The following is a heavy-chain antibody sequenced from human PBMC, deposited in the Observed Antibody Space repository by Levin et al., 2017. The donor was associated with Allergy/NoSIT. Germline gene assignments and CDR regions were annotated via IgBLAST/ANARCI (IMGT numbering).Heavy chain of an antibody. V-gene: IGHV1-69*13. J-gene: IGHJ4*02. CDR1: GGTFSSYA. CDR3: AAKPYYGGNSWLGSDY. Sequence: AASVKVSCKASGGTFSSYAISWVRQAPGQGLEWMGGIIPIFGTANYAQKFQGRVTITADESTSTAYLELSSLRSEDTAVYYCAAKPYYGGNSWLGSDYWGQGTLVTVSS. D-gene: IGHD4-23*01. CDR2: IIPIFGTA.